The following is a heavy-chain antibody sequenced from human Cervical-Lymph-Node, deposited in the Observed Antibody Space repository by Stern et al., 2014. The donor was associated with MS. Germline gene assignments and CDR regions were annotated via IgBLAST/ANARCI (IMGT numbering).Heavy chain of an antibody. D-gene: IGHD6-6*01. V-gene: IGHV3-64D*06. CDR3: VKDWAYSSSLTRPKGFDP. CDR2: ISSNGGST. J-gene: IGHJ5*02. Sequence: EVQLVESGGGLVQPGGSLRLSCSASGFTFSSYAMHWVRQAPGKGLEYVSAISSNGGSTYYADSVKGRFTISRDNSKNTLYLQMSSLRAEDTAVYYCVKDWAYSSSLTRPKGFDPWGQGTLVTVSS. CDR1: GFTFSSYA.